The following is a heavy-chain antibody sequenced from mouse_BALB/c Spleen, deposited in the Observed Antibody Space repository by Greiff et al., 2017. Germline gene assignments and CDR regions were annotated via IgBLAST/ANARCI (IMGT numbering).Heavy chain of an antibody. CDR1: GFSLTSYG. Sequence: VQLQESGPGLVAPSQSLSITCTVSGFSLTSYGVHWVRQPPGKGLEWLGVIWAGGSTNYNSALMSRLSISKDNSKSQVFLKMNSLQTDDTAMYYCAREGAYDPFAYWGQGTLVTVSA. CDR3: AREGAYDPFAY. CDR2: IWAGGST. D-gene: IGHD2-12*01. J-gene: IGHJ3*01. V-gene: IGHV2-9*02.